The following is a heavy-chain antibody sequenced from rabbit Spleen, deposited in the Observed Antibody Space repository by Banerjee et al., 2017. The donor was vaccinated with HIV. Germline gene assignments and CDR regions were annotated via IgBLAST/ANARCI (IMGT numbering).Heavy chain of an antibody. D-gene: IGHD6-1*01. V-gene: IGHV1S40*01. J-gene: IGHJ6*01. Sequence: QQLVESGGGLVKPGASLTLTCKASGFSFSSGYYMSWVRQAPGKGLEWIGCIGAGSGATYYASWAKGRFTISKTSSTTVTLQMTSLTVADTARYFCARGIPYGFSGDAYPPYAMDLWGPGTLVTVS. CDR3: ARGIPYGFSGDAYPPYAMDL. CDR2: IGAGSGAT. CDR1: GFSFSSGYY.